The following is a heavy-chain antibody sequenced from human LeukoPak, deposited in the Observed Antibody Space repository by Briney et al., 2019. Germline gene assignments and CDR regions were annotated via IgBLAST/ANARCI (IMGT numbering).Heavy chain of an antibody. V-gene: IGHV4-59*01. Sequence: SETLSLTCTVSGGSISRYYMSWIRQPPEKGLEWIGYIYYSGNTNYNPSLKSRVTISVDTSKNQFSLKLSSVTAADTAVYYCARVGGYSGYDPIDYWGQGTLVTVSS. CDR3: ARVGGYSGYDPIDY. CDR1: GGSISRYY. D-gene: IGHD5-12*01. J-gene: IGHJ4*02. CDR2: IYYSGNT.